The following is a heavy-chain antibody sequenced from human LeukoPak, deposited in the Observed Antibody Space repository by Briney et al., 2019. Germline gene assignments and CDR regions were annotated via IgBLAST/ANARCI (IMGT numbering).Heavy chain of an antibody. CDR2: LKSKVDGETT. D-gene: IGHD1-1*01. Sequence: GGSLRLSCGASGYTFSDGWMSWIRQAPGKGPEWVGLLKSKVDGETTDYAAPVKGRLTISRDDSKHTLYLQMNSLKIEDTAVYYYTTGGSDTGRFDIWGQGTMVTVSS. CDR1: GYTFSDGW. J-gene: IGHJ3*02. CDR3: TTGGSDTGRFDI. V-gene: IGHV3-15*01.